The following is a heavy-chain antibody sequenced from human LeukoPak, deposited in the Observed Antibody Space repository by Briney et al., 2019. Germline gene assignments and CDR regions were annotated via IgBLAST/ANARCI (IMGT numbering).Heavy chain of an antibody. CDR1: GFTFSSYG. V-gene: IGHV3-33*06. CDR3: AKDRWDSGSPNWFDP. D-gene: IGHD3-10*01. Sequence: GGPLRLSCAASGFTFSSYGMHWVRQAPGKGLEWVAVIWYDGSNKYYADSVKGRFTISRDNSKNTLYLQMNSLRAEDTAVYYCAKDRWDSGSPNWFDPWGQGTLVTVSS. J-gene: IGHJ5*02. CDR2: IWYDGSNK.